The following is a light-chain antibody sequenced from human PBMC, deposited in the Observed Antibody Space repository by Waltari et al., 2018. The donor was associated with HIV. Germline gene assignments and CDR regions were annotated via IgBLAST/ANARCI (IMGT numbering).Light chain of an antibody. CDR3: CSYSDRRIYV. Sequence: QSGLTPPASVSGSLGQSITISCTGTSSYVGNYDLVSSYQQHPGKAPTIIIYEVNKRPPGASNRMSGSKSGTTASLTICGLQSEDEADYYCCSYSDRRIYVYGSGTRVSAL. V-gene: IGLV2-23*02. CDR1: SSYVGNYDL. J-gene: IGLJ1*01. CDR2: EVN.